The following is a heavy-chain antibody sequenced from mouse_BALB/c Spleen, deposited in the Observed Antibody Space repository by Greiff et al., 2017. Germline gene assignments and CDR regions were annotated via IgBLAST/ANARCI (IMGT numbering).Heavy chain of an antibody. J-gene: IGHJ4*01. CDR2: ISYSCST. V-gene: IGHV3-2*02. CDR3: AIGSRDAMDY. CDR1: GYSITSDYA. Sequence: ESGPGLVKPSQSLSLTCTVIGYSITSDYAWNWFRQFPGNKLEWMGYISYSCSTSYNPSLKSRISITRDTSKNQFFLQLNSVTTEDTATYYSAIGSRDAMDYWGQGTSVTVSS. D-gene: IGHD1-1*01.